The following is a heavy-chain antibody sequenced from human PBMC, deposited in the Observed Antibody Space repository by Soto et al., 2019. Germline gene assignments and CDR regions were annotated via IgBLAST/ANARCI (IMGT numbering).Heavy chain of an antibody. Sequence: EVQLVESGGGLVKPGGSLRLSCVTSRFTFSYAWMSWVRQAPGKGLEWVARVKSKDDGGTTDYAAPVKGRFSISRDDARTTLYLQMNSLTIEDTAIYYCTGFAHWGQGTSVTVSS. CDR3: TGFAH. CDR2: VKSKDDGGTT. V-gene: IGHV3-15*01. CDR1: RFTFSYAW. J-gene: IGHJ4*02.